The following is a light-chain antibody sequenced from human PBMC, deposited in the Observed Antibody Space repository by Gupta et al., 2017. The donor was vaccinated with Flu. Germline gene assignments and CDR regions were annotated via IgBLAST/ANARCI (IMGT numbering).Light chain of an antibody. CDR3: QQYFTSPWT. J-gene: IGKJ1*01. CDR2: WAS. Sequence: DIEMTQSPASLAVSLGDRATINCKSSRSVLYTSNNKNYLAWLQQKPGQPPKVLIYWASTRESGVPDRFSGSGSGTDFTLTISGLQAEDVAVYYCQQYFTSPWTFGQGTKVEIK. V-gene: IGKV4-1*01. CDR1: RSVLYTSNNKNY.